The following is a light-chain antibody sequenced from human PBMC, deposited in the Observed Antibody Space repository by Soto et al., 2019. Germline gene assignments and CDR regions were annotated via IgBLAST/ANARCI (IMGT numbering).Light chain of an antibody. V-gene: IGKV1-5*03. CDR3: QQHSSDST. CDR1: QNINNW. J-gene: IGKJ1*01. Sequence: DIQMTQSPSTLSASVGDRVTITCRASQNINNWLAWYQQKPGKAPKLLIYRASSLENGVPSRFSGRGSGPDFIFPITSLQPDGFATYEFQQHSSDSTFGQGTKVEIK. CDR2: RAS.